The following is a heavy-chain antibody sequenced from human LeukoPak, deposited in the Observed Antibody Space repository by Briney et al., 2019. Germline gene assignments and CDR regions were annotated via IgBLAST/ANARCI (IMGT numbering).Heavy chain of an antibody. Sequence: PGRSLRLSCAASGFTFSSYGMHWVRQAPGKGLEWVAVIWYDGSNKYYADSVKGRFTISRDNSKNTLYLQMNSLRAEDTAVYYCARTRRDLRSNQYYYYGMDVWGQGTTVTVSS. V-gene: IGHV3-33*01. CDR3: ARTRRDLRSNQYYYYGMDV. CDR1: GFTFSSYG. CDR2: IWYDGSNK. D-gene: IGHD4-17*01. J-gene: IGHJ6*02.